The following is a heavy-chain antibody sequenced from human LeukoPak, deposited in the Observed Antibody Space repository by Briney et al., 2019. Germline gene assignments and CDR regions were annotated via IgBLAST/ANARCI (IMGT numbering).Heavy chain of an antibody. V-gene: IGHV3-33*01. D-gene: IGHD1-14*01. CDR2: ICYDGSHE. CDR3: ATGNRPAFDY. CDR1: GFTFSSYG. Sequence: GRSLRLSCAASGFTFSSYGIHWVRQAPGKGLEWVAGICYDGSHENYADSVKGRFTISRDNSKHTLYLQMNSLRVEDTAVYYCATGNRPAFDYWGQGTLVPVSS. J-gene: IGHJ4*02.